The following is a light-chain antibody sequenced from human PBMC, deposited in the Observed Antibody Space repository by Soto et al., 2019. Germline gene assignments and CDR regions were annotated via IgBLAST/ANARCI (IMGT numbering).Light chain of an antibody. V-gene: IGKV3-20*01. CDR3: HQFGISPYT. J-gene: IGKJ2*01. CDR2: GAS. Sequence: EIVLTQSPGTLSLSPGERATLSCRASQSVSSAYILWFQQKPGQAPRLLIYGASYRAAGIPDRLGGSGSGTDFTLTISRLEPEDFAVYYCHQFGISPYTFGQGTKLEIK. CDR1: QSVSSAY.